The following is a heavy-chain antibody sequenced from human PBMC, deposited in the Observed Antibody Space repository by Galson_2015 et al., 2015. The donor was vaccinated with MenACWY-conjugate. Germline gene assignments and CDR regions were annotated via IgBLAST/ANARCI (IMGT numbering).Heavy chain of an antibody. J-gene: IGHJ1*01. CDR2: IYYSGST. CDR3: GRHAQNYGVKYFQH. Sequence: ETLSLTCTVSGGSISSNSYYWGWIRQPPGKGLEWIGSIYYSGSTYCSPSLKSRVTISVDTSKNQFSLKLTSVTAADTAVYYCGRHAQNYGVKYFQHWGQGTLVTVSS. V-gene: IGHV4-39*01. D-gene: IGHD3-10*01. CDR1: GGSISSNSYY.